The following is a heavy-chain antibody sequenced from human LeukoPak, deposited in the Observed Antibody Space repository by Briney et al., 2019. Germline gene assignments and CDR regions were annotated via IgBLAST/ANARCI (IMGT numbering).Heavy chain of an antibody. CDR3: ARRYSGYDWD. Sequence: GGSLRLSCAASGFHFSYSWMSWVRQAPGKGLEWVANIKKDGSEKNFVDSVKGRFTISRDNAKNSLYLQMNSLRVEDTAVYYCARRYSGYDWDWGQGTLVTVSS. CDR2: IKKDGSEK. D-gene: IGHD5-12*01. CDR1: GFHFSYSW. V-gene: IGHV3-7*01. J-gene: IGHJ4*02.